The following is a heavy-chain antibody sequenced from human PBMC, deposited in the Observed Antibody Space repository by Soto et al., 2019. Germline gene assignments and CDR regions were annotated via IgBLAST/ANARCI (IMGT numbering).Heavy chain of an antibody. CDR2: ISYDGSNK. CDR3: AKGSRDGYNLAY. Sequence: GGSLRLSCAASGFTFSSYGMHWVRQAPGKGLEWVAVISYDGSNKYYADSVKGRFTISRDNSKNTLYLQMNSLRAEDTAVYYCAKGSRDGYNLAYWGQGTLVTDSS. CDR1: GFTFSSYG. J-gene: IGHJ4*02. D-gene: IGHD5-12*01. V-gene: IGHV3-30*18.